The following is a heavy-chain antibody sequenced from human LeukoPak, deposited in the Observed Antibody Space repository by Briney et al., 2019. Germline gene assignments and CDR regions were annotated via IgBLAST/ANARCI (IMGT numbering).Heavy chain of an antibody. V-gene: IGHV1-24*01. J-gene: IGHJ4*02. CDR2: FDPEDGET. CDR1: GYTRTELA. Sequence: VASVTLSCTVSGYTRTELAIHWERRAPGKGLEWMGGFDPEDGETIYAQKFQGRVTMPEDTSTATAYMELSSLRSEDTAVYYCATTTVGEDFFYSWGHREP. D-gene: IGHD1-1*01. CDR3: ATTTVGEDFFYS.